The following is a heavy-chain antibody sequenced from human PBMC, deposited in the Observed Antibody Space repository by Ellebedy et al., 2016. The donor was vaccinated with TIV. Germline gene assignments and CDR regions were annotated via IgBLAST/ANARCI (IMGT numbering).Heavy chain of an antibody. J-gene: IGHJ4*02. Sequence: MPSETLSLTCAVYGGSFSGYYWSWIRQPPGKGLEWIGEINHSGSTIYNPSLKSRVTISVDTSKNQFSLNLSSVTAADTAVYYCARILRGGSNGDYFDYWGQGTQVTASS. V-gene: IGHV4-34*01. D-gene: IGHD3-3*01. CDR3: ARILRGGSNGDYFDY. CDR2: INHSGST. CDR1: GGSFSGYY.